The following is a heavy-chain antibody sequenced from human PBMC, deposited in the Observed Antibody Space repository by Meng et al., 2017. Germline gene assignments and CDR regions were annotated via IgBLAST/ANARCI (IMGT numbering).Heavy chain of an antibody. Sequence: GGSLRLSCAASGFTFSRYWMSWVRQSPGKGLEWVANIKQDGSEKYYVDSVKGRFTISRDNAKNSLYLKMNRLRAEDTAVYYCSRDRVTGNTGYRWFDPWGQGTLVTVSS. D-gene: IGHD1-7*01. CDR3: SRDRVTGNTGYRWFDP. CDR1: GFTFSRYW. V-gene: IGHV3-7*01. CDR2: IKQDGSEK. J-gene: IGHJ5*02.